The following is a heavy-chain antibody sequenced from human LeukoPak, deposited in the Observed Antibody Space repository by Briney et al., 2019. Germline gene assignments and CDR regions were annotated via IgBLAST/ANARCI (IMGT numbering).Heavy chain of an antibody. V-gene: IGHV3-21*01. D-gene: IGHD3-10*02. Sequence: GGSLRLSCAASGFTFSSYSMNWVRQAPGKGLEWVSSISSSSSYIYYADSVKGRFTISRDNAKNSLYLQMNSLRAEDTAVYYCARPTVMDYVFGGYFDYWGQGTLVTVSS. CDR3: ARPTVMDYVFGGYFDY. J-gene: IGHJ4*02. CDR2: ISSSSSYI. CDR1: GFTFSSYS.